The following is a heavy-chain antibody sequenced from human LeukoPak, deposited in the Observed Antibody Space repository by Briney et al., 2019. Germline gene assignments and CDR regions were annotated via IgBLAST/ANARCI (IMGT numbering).Heavy chain of an antibody. CDR2: ISSSGSTI. CDR3: AKERTYYYDSSGYQRAFDI. CDR1: GFTFSDYY. D-gene: IGHD3-22*01. J-gene: IGHJ3*02. V-gene: IGHV3-11*04. Sequence: GGSLRLSCAASGFTFSDYYMSWIRQAPGKGLEWVSYISSSGSTIYYADSVKGRFTISRDNAKNSLYLQMNSLRAEDTAVYYCAKERTYYYDSSGYQRAFDIWGQGTMVTVSS.